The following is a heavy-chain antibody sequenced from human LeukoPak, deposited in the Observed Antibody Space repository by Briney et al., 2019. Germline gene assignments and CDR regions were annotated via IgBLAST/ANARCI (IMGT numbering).Heavy chain of an antibody. Sequence: ASVKASCKASGYTFTSYYMHWVRQAPGQGLEWMGIINPSGGSTSYAQKFQGRVTMTRDTSTSTVYMELSSLRSEDTAVYYCARGGVIAVAGSDAFDIWGQGTTVTVSS. CDR1: GYTFTSYY. CDR3: ARGGVIAVAGSDAFDI. V-gene: IGHV1-46*01. J-gene: IGHJ3*02. D-gene: IGHD6-13*01. CDR2: INPSGGST.